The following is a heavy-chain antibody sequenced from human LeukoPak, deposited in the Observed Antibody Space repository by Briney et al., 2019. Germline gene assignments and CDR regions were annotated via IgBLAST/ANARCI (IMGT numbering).Heavy chain of an antibody. CDR3: AKDGNYYDSSGYLDY. CDR1: GFTFDDYA. CDR2: ISGDGGST. V-gene: IGHV3-43*02. Sequence: GGSLRLSCAASGFTFDDYAMHWVRQAPGKGLEWVSLISGDGGSTYYADSVKGRFTISRDNSKNSLYLQMNSLRTEDTALYYCAKDGNYYDSSGYLDYWGRGTLATVSS. D-gene: IGHD3-22*01. J-gene: IGHJ4*02.